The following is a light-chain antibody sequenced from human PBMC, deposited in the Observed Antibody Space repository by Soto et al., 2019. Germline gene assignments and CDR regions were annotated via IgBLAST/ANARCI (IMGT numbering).Light chain of an antibody. J-gene: IGKJ2*01. Sequence: EIVMTQSPATLSVSPGERATLSCRASQSVSSNLAWYQQKPGQPPSLLIYGASTRATGIPARFSGSGSGTEFTLTISSLQSEDFAVYYCQQYNDWPLSFGQGTKLEIK. CDR2: GAS. CDR3: QQYNDWPLS. V-gene: IGKV3-15*01. CDR1: QSVSSN.